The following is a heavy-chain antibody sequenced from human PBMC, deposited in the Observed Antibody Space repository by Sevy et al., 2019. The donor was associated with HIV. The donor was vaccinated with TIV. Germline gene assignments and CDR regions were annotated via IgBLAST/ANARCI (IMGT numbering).Heavy chain of an antibody. Sequence: GGSLRLSCTASGFTFGDYAMSWFRQAPGKGLEWVGFIRSKTYGETTEYAASVKGRFTISRDDSKSIAYLQMKSLKTEDTSVYYCSRFFGTGGRPAAGYWGPGTLVTVSS. D-gene: IGHD2-8*02. CDR2: IRSKTYGETT. CDR1: GFTFGDYA. J-gene: IGHJ4*02. CDR3: SRFFGTGGRPAAGY. V-gene: IGHV3-49*03.